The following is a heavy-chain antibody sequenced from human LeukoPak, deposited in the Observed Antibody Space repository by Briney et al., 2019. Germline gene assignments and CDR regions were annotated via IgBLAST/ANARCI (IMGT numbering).Heavy chain of an antibody. CDR2: MNPNSGNT. Sequence: ASVKVSCKASGYTFTSYDINWVRQAPGQGLEWMGWMNPNSGNTDYAQKFQGRGTMTRNTSISTAYMELSRRSSEDTAVYYWARGRYCSGGSSYSDAFEIWGQGTMVTVSS. CDR1: GYTFTSYD. V-gene: IGHV1-8*01. J-gene: IGHJ3*02. CDR3: ARGRYCSGGSSYSDAFEI. D-gene: IGHD2-15*01.